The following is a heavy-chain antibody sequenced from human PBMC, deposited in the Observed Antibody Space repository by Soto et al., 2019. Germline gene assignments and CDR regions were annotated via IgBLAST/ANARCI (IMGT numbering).Heavy chain of an antibody. V-gene: IGHV4-34*01. CDR1: GESFSGYY. CDR3: VISQIFPRDYFDP. D-gene: IGHD4-17*01. J-gene: IGHJ5*02. CDR2: INHSGST. Sequence: PSETLSLTCAVYGESFSGYYWSWIRQPPGKGLEWIGEINHSGSTNYNPSLKSRVTMSVDTSKNQFSLKLSSVTAADTAVYYCVISQIFPRDYFDPWGQGTRVTVSS.